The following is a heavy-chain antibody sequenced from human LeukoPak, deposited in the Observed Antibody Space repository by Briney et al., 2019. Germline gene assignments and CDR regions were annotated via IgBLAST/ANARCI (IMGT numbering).Heavy chain of an antibody. CDR2: ISPYNGNT. Sequence: GASVKVSCKASGYTFTNYGISWVRQAPGQGLEWMGWISPYNGNTDYAQKLQGRVTMTTDTSTSTAYMELRSLRSDDTAVFYCARDYLPGSLTIGYWGQGTLVTVSS. CDR1: GYTFTNYG. V-gene: IGHV1-18*01. D-gene: IGHD1-26*01. J-gene: IGHJ4*02. CDR3: ARDYLPGSLTIGY.